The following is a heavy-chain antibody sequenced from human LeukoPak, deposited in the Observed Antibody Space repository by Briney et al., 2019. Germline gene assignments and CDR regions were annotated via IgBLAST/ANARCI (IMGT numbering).Heavy chain of an antibody. CDR3: ARGTVVAEYFDY. D-gene: IGHD2-15*01. J-gene: IGHJ4*02. V-gene: IGHV3-48*03. CDR1: GFTFSSYE. Sequence: GGSLRLSCAASGFTFSSYEMNWVRQAPGKGLEWVSYIISSGSPIYYADSVKGRFTISRDNAKNSLFLQMSSLRAEDTAVYYCARGTVVAEYFDYWGQGTLVTVSS. CDR2: IISSGSPI.